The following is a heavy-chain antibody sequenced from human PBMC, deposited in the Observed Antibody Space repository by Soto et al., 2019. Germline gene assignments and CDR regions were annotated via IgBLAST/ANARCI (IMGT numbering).Heavy chain of an antibody. J-gene: IGHJ5*02. D-gene: IGHD3-22*01. CDR1: GYSISSAYY. CDR3: AMAYYDSSGYRTRGWFDP. CDR2: IYHSGST. V-gene: IGHV4-38-2*01. Sequence: SETLSLTCAVSGYSISSAYYWGWIRQPPGKGLEWIGSIYHSGSTYYNPSLKSRVTISVDTSKNQFSLKLSSLIAADTAVYYCAMAYYDSSGYRTRGWFDPWGQGTLVTVSS.